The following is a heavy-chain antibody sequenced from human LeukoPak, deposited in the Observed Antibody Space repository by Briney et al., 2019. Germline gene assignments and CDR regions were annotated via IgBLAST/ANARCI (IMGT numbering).Heavy chain of an antibody. CDR2: ISYSSGHR. CDR1: GFSFGSSS. J-gene: IGHJ4*02. D-gene: IGHD2-15*01. CDR3: ARVEEGYCSGGSCYAGHH. Sequence: GGSLRLSCTGSGFSFGSSSMNWIRQAPGKGLDWVASISYSSGHRYYADSAKGRFTVSRDNAQNSLYLQMNSLRVEDTAVYYCARVEEGYCSGGSCYAGHHWGQGTLVTVSS. V-gene: IGHV3-21*01.